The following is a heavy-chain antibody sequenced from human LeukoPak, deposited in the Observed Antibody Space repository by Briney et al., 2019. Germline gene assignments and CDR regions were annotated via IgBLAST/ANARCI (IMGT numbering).Heavy chain of an antibody. J-gene: IGHJ4*02. CDR1: GFTFSGFA. D-gene: IGHD2-2*01. CDR3: ARGPFGSCSSPSCYFFDY. Sequence: GGSLRLSCAGSGFTFSGFAMHWVRQAPGKGLEWVAAISHDGSNEDYADSVKGRFTISRDNSKNTLFLQMNSLRLEDTAVYYCARGPFGSCSSPSCYFFDYWGQGTLVTVSS. V-gene: IGHV3-30*04. CDR2: ISHDGSNE.